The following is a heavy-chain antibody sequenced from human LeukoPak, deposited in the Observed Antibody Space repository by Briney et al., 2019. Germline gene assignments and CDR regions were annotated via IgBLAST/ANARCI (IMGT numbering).Heavy chain of an antibody. D-gene: IGHD3-22*01. J-gene: IGHJ6*03. CDR3: ARARTTIDNYYYMDV. V-gene: IGHV4-34*01. CDR2: MNHSGST. Sequence: SETLSLTCAVYGGSFSGYYWSWIRQPPGKGLEWIGEMNHSGSTNYNPSLKSRVTISVDTSKNQFSLKLSSVTAADTAVYYCARARTTIDNYYYMDVWGKGTTVTVSS. CDR1: GGSFSGYY.